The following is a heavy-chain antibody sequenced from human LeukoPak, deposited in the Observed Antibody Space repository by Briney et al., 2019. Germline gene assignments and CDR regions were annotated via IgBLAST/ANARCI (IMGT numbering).Heavy chain of an antibody. D-gene: IGHD3-3*02. CDR1: GGSFSGYY. CDR2: INHSGST. V-gene: IGHV4-34*01. Sequence: SETLSLTCAVYGGSFSGYYWSWIRQPPGKGLEWIGEINHSGSTNYNPSLKSRVTISVGTSKNQFSLKLSSVTAADTAVYYCARVSSYYYYGMDVWGKGTTVTVSS. CDR3: ARVSSYYYYGMDV. J-gene: IGHJ6*04.